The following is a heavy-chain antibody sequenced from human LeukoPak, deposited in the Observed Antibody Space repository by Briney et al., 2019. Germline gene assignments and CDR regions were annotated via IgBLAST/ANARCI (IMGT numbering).Heavy chain of an antibody. D-gene: IGHD5-12*01. CDR3: ARQELVDIVATTY. J-gene: IGHJ4*02. CDR2: RNPNSGGT. V-gene: IGHV1-2*02. CDR1: GYTFTGYF. Sequence: ASVKVSCKASGYTFTGYFMQWVRQAPGQGLEWIGWRNPNSGGTNYAQKFQGRVTMTRDTYISTAYMELSSLRSDDTAVYYCARQELVDIVATTYWGQGTLVTVSS.